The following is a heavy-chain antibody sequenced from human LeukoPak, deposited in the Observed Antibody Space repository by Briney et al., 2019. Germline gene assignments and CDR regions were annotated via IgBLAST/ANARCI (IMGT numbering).Heavy chain of an antibody. CDR3: ARVGSSWYVSDY. J-gene: IGHJ4*02. V-gene: IGHV4-39*07. Sequence: SETLSLTCTVSGGSISSSSYYWGWIRQPPGKGLEWIGSIYYSGSTYYNPSLKSRVTISVDTSKNQFSLKLSSVTAADTAVYYCARVGSSWYVSDYWGQGTLVTVSS. CDR2: IYYSGST. CDR1: GGSISSSSYY. D-gene: IGHD6-13*01.